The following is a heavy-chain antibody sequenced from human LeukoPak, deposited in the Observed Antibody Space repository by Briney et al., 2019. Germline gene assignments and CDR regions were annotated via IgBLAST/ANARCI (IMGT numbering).Heavy chain of an antibody. CDR3: AREASSGWYFYGMDV. CDR2: IYGGGNI. J-gene: IGHJ6*02. CDR1: GFTFSSNH. V-gene: IGHV3-53*01. Sequence: PGGSLRLSCAASGFTFSSNHMNWVRQAPGKGLEWVSVIYGGGNIYYADSVKGRFTISRDNSKNTLYLQMNSLRAEDTAVYYCAREASSGWYFYGMDVWGQGTTVTVSS. D-gene: IGHD6-19*01.